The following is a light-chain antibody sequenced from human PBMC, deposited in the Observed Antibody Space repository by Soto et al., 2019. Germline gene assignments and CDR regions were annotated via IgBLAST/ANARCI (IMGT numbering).Light chain of an antibody. CDR2: DAS. V-gene: IGKV3-20*01. CDR3: QQYGSSPIT. CDR1: QTVSSSY. Sequence: EIVLTQSPGTLSLSPGEGATLPCRASQTVSSSYVAWYQQKPGQTPRLLTYDASSRATGIPDRFSGSGSGTDFTLTISRLEPEDFAVYYCQQYGSSPITFGQGTRLEIK. J-gene: IGKJ5*01.